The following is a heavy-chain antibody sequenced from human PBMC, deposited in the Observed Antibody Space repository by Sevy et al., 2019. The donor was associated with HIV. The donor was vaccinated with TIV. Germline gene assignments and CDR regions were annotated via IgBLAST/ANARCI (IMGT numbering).Heavy chain of an antibody. CDR3: ARDLGSGWFPLDY. D-gene: IGHD6-19*01. Sequence: GGSLRLSCAASGFTFRSFDMHWVRQAPGKGPEWVALIYYDGRRKYYADSVKGRFTISRDNSDNTLYLQMNNLGAEDTAVYYCARDLGSGWFPLDYWGQGTLVTVSS. J-gene: IGHJ4*02. V-gene: IGHV3-33*01. CDR1: GFTFRSFD. CDR2: IYYDGRRK.